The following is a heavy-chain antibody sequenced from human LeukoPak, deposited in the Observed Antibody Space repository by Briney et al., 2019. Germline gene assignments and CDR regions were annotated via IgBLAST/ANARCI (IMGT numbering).Heavy chain of an antibody. V-gene: IGHV3-21*01. D-gene: IGHD2-2*02. Sequence: PGGSLRLSCAASGFTFSSYSMNWVRQAPGKGLEWVSSISSSSSYIYYADSVKGRFTISRDNAKNTLYLQMGSLRAEDMAVYYCARDAEYCSSTSCYKDYYYYMDVWGKGTTVTVSS. CDR2: ISSSSSYI. CDR3: ARDAEYCSSTSCYKDYYYYMDV. J-gene: IGHJ6*03. CDR1: GFTFSSYS.